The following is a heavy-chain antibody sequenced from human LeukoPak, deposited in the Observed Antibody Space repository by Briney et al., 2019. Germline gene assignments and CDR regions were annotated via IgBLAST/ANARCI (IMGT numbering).Heavy chain of an antibody. CDR1: GGSISSGSYY. Sequence: SETLSLTCTVSGGSISSGSYYWSWIRQPAGKELEWIGRIYTSGSTNYNPSLKSRVTISVDTSKNQFSLKLSSVTAADTAVYYCARELGYCSSTSCYNYYYYYMDVWGKGTTVTISS. CDR2: IYTSGST. CDR3: ARELGYCSSTSCYNYYYYYMDV. V-gene: IGHV4-61*02. D-gene: IGHD2-2*02. J-gene: IGHJ6*03.